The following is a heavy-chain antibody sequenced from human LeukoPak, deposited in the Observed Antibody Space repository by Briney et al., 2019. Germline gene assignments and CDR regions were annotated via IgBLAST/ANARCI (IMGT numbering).Heavy chain of an antibody. Sequence: PGGSLRLSCAASGFIFSSKWIHWVRQAPGKGLEWVSRIDNGGSYTSYADSVKGRFTTSRDNAKNTLYLQMNSLRAEDTAVYYCARDLPISDSSGYYLDYWGQGTVVTVSS. CDR2: IDNGGSYT. CDR1: GFIFSSKW. J-gene: IGHJ4*02. CDR3: ARDLPISDSSGYYLDY. D-gene: IGHD3-22*01. V-gene: IGHV3-74*01.